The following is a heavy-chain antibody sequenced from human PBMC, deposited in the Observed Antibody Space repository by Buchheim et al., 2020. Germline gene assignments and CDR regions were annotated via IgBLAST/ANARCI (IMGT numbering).Heavy chain of an antibody. V-gene: IGHV3-30*18. Sequence: QVQLVESGGGVVQPGRSLRLSCAASGPTFRNYAIHWVRQAPGKGLEWVAVIAFDGSNKYYADSVKGRFTISRDNSKSTVYLQMNSLRPEDTALYYCAKRKRVRSSLYYGMDVWGQGTT. CDR1: GPTFRNYA. CDR3: AKRKRVRSSLYYGMDV. D-gene: IGHD3-10*01. CDR2: IAFDGSNK. J-gene: IGHJ6*02.